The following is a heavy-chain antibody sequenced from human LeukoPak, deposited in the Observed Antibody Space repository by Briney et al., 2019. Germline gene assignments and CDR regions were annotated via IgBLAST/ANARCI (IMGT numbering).Heavy chain of an antibody. J-gene: IGHJ4*02. V-gene: IGHV3-66*01. CDR2: IYSGGNT. Sequence: PGGSLRLSCAASGFIASSNYMSSDRQAPGKELEWVSIIYSGGNTYYADSVKGRFTISRQMTQKTVSLQMNSLRAEDTTGYYCTRVRIEVAGWVPSDYWGQGTLVSVSS. CDR1: GFIASSNY. D-gene: IGHD6-19*01. CDR3: TRVRIEVAGWVPSDY.